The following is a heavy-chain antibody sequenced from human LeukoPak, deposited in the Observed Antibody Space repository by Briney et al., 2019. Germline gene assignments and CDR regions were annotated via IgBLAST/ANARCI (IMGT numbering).Heavy chain of an antibody. CDR3: ARGPKEQWLVPWFDP. D-gene: IGHD6-19*01. V-gene: IGHV4-39*01. Sequence: SETLSLTCTVSGGSITSSGYFWGWIRQPPGKGLEWIGSIYYSGSTYYNPSLRSRVTISVDTSKNQFSLRMSSVTAADTAVYYCARGPKEQWLVPWFDPWGQGTLVTVSS. CDR2: IYYSGST. CDR1: GGSITSSGYF. J-gene: IGHJ5*02.